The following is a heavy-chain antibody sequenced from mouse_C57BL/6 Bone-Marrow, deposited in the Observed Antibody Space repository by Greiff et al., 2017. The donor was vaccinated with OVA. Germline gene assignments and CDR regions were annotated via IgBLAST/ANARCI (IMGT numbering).Heavy chain of an antibody. CDR1: GFSLTSYA. Sequence: VKLKESGPGLVAPSQSLSITCTVSGFSLTSYAISWVRQPPGKGLEWLGVIWTGGGTNYNSALKSRLSISKDNSKSQVFLKMNSLQTDDTARYYCARNYYGSRGDYFDYWGQGTTLTVSS. D-gene: IGHD1-1*01. CDR3: ARNYYGSRGDYFDY. CDR2: IWTGGGT. V-gene: IGHV2-9-1*01. J-gene: IGHJ2*01.